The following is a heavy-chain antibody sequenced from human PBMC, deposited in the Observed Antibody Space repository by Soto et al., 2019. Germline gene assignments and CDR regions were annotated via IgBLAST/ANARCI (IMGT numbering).Heavy chain of an antibody. D-gene: IGHD3-22*01. V-gene: IGHV4-39*01. CDR3: ARGYYDSSGYYGY. CDR1: GGSISSSSYY. CDR2: IYYSGST. J-gene: IGHJ4*02. Sequence: SETLSLTCTVSGGSISSSSYYWGWIRQPPGKGLEWIGSIYYSGSTYYNPSLKSRVTISVDTSKNQFSLKLSSVTAADTAVYYCARGYYDSSGYYGYWGQGTLVTVS.